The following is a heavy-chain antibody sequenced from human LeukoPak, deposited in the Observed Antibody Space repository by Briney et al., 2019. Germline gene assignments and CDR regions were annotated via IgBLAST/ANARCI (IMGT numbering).Heavy chain of an antibody. CDR1: GGSISSYY. V-gene: IGHV4-59*01. D-gene: IGHD2-8*01. CDR3: ARVMGSRSRTFDP. J-gene: IGHJ5*02. CDR2: IYYSGST. Sequence: SETLSLTCTVSGGSISSYYWSWIRQPPGKGLKGIGYIYYSGSTNYNPSLKSRVTISVDTSKNQFSLKLSSVTAADTAVYYCARVMGSRSRTFDPWGQGTLVTVSS.